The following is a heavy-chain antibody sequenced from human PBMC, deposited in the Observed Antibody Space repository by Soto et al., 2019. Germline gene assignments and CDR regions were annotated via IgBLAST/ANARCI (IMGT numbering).Heavy chain of an antibody. D-gene: IGHD3-10*01. CDR3: GKRMGASGNYIYAMDV. CDR1: GFKFGSYA. CDR2: ITETGSGT. Sequence: GGSLRLSCAASGFKFGSYAMRWVRQAPGKGLEWVSSITETGSGTYYADSVKGRFTISRDNSNNTLYLHMSSLRAEDTAVYYCGKRMGASGNYIYAMDVWGQGTTVTVSS. J-gene: IGHJ6*02. V-gene: IGHV3-23*01.